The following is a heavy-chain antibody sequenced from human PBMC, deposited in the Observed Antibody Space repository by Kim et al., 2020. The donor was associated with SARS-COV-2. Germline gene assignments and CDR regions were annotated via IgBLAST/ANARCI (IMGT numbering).Heavy chain of an antibody. CDR3: AKDGAGYFESSGDAFDI. D-gene: IGHD3-22*01. CDR1: GFTFDDYA. V-gene: IGHV3-9*01. Sequence: GGSLRLSCAASGFTFDDYAMHWVRQAPGKGLEWVSGISWNGGSIGYADSVKGRFTISRDNAKNSLYLQMNSLRAEDTALYYCAKDGAGYFESSGDAFDIWGQGTMVTVSS. CDR2: ISWNGGSI. J-gene: IGHJ3*02.